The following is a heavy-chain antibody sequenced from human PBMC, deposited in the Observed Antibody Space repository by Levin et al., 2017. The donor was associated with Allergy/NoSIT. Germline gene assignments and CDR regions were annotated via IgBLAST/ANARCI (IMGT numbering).Heavy chain of an antibody. CDR1: GGSISSGDYY. J-gene: IGHJ6*02. D-gene: IGHD6-13*01. CDR2: IYYSGST. Sequence: PSETLSLTCTVSGGSISSGDYYWSWIRQPPGKGLEWIGYIYYSGSTYYNPSLKSRVTISVDTSKNQFSLKLSSVTAADTAVYYCARDIAAAGTISLGPEYYYGMDVWGQGTTVTVSS. V-gene: IGHV4-30-4*01. CDR3: ARDIAAAGTISLGPEYYYGMDV.